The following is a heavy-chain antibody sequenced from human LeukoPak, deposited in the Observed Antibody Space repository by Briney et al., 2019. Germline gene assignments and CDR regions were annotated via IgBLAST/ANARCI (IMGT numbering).Heavy chain of an antibody. CDR3: AREGVWRQQLVDYYYGMDV. J-gene: IGHJ6*02. Sequence: PGGSLRLSCAASGFTLSDYYMDWVRQAPGKGLVWVSRINSDGSSTSYADSVKGRFTISRDNAKNTLYLQMNSLRAEDTAVYYCAREGVWRQQLVDYYYGMDVWGQGTTVTVSS. CDR2: INSDGSST. D-gene: IGHD6-13*01. V-gene: IGHV3-74*01. CDR1: GFTLSDYY.